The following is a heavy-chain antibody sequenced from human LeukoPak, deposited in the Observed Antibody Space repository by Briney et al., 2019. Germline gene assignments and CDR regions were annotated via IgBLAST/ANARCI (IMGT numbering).Heavy chain of an antibody. CDR1: GFTFSRYW. CDR2: IKTDGSTT. Sequence: GGSLRLSCEASGFTFSRYWMHWVRQAPGKGLVWVSRIKTDGSTTKYADSVKGRFSISRDNAKKTLYLQMNSLRIEDTAVYYCARDVPKQNFDFWGQGVLVTVSS. J-gene: IGHJ4*02. CDR3: ARDVPKQNFDF. D-gene: IGHD2/OR15-2a*01. V-gene: IGHV3-74*03.